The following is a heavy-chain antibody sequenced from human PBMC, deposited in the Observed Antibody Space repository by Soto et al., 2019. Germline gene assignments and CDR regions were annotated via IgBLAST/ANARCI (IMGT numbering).Heavy chain of an antibody. CDR2: ISYDGSNK. J-gene: IGHJ4*02. D-gene: IGHD3-9*01. CDR3: AIDILPGYNLIDY. CDR1: GFTFSSYA. Sequence: GGSLKLSCAASGFTFSSYAMHWVRQAPGKGLEWVAVISYDGSNKYYADSVKGRFTISRDNSKNTLYLQMNSLRAEDTAVYYCAIDILPGYNLIDYRGPGTLVTVSS. V-gene: IGHV3-30-3*01.